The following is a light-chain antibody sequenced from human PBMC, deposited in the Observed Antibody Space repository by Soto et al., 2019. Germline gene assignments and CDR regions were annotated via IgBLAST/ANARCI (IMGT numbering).Light chain of an antibody. CDR1: SSNIGAGYD. CDR3: QSYDSSLSGYV. CDR2: GNT. J-gene: IGLJ1*01. Sequence: QTVVTQPPSVSGAPGQRVTMSCTGSSSNIGAGYDVHWYQQLLGTAPKLLISGNTNRPSGVPDRFSGSKSGTSASLAITGLQAEDEADYYCQSYDSSLSGYVFGTGTKLTVL. V-gene: IGLV1-40*01.